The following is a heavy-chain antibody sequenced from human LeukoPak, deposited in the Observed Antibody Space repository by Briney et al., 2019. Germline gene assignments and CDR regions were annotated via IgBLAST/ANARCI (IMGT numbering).Heavy chain of an antibody. CDR3: ARRDYIGWTYNWFDP. CDR1: GGSINNNDWWNW. V-gene: IGHV4-39*01. CDR2: IDHNGNT. J-gene: IGHJ5*02. Sequence: SGTLSLTCAVSGGSINNNDWWNWWSWVRQPPGKGLEWLGSIDHNGNTYYNPSLKSRVTISVDTPKNQFSLKLSSLTAANTAMYYCARRDYIGWTYNWFDPWGQGTLVIVSS. D-gene: IGHD4-11*01.